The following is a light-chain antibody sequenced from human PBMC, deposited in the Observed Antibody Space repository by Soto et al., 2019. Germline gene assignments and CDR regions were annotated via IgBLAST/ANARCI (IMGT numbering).Light chain of an antibody. V-gene: IGKV1-33*01. CDR3: QQYSNLIT. CDR1: QDVSNY. J-gene: IGKJ5*01. Sequence: DIQMTQSPSSLSASVGDRVTITCQASQDVSNYLNWYQQKLGKAPKLLIYDASNLETGVPSRFSGSVCGTYFSFTISSLQPEDFATYYCQQYSNLITFGQGTRLEIK. CDR2: DAS.